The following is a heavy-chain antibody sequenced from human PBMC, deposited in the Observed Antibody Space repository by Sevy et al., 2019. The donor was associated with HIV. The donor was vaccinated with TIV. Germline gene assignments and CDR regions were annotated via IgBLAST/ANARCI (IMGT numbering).Heavy chain of an antibody. CDR3: ARDPNDILYGHAFDI. V-gene: IGHV1-2*02. CDR2: INPNSGGT. J-gene: IGHJ3*02. D-gene: IGHD3-9*01. CDR1: GYTFTGYY. Sequence: ASVKVSCKASGYTFTGYYMQWVRQAPGQGLEWMGWINPNSGGTNYAQKFQGRITMTRDTSISTSYLELNRLRSDDTAVYYCARDPNDILYGHAFDIWGQGTVVTVSS.